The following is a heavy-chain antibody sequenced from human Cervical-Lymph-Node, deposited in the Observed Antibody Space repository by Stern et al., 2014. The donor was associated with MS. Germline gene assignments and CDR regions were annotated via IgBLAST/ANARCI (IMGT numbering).Heavy chain of an antibody. V-gene: IGHV1-46*01. Sequence: VQLVESGAEVKKPGASVKVSCKASGYTFTSYYIHWVRQAPGQGLEWMGIINPSGGSTSYAQKFQGRVTLTRDTSTSTVYMELNSLRSEHTAVYYCAREHTAMGFGYWGQGTLVTVSS. CDR1: GYTFTSYY. CDR3: AREHTAMGFGY. D-gene: IGHD5-18*01. CDR2: INPSGGST. J-gene: IGHJ4*02.